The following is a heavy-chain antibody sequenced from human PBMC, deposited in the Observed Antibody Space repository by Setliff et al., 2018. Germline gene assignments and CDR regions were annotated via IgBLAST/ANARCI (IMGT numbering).Heavy chain of an antibody. V-gene: IGHV1-18*01. CDR3: ARISRLAIYYFDY. J-gene: IGHJ4*02. Sequence: ASVKVSCKASGYIFTNYGINWVRQAPGQGLEWMGWISGYDGNTKYAQKFQGRVTMTADTSASTAYMELSSLRSEDTAVYYCARISRLAIYYFDYWGQGTLVTVSS. D-gene: IGHD3-9*01. CDR2: ISGYDGNT. CDR1: GYIFTNYG.